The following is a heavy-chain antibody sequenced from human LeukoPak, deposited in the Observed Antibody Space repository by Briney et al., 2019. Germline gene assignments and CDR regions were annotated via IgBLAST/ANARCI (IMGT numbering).Heavy chain of an antibody. J-gene: IGHJ4*02. CDR1: RITLSNYA. Sequence: GGALRLSCTPSRITLSNYAMNWVPHAPGEGLEWVSIINSHGDSTNYTYSLKGRFTISRHNAKNSLYLKMNSLRGEDTAAYYCARTSDKPMVLTTDFDYWGQGTLVTVSS. CDR3: ARTSDKPMVLTTDFDY. V-gene: IGHV3-21*01. D-gene: IGHD5-18*01. CDR2: INSHGDST.